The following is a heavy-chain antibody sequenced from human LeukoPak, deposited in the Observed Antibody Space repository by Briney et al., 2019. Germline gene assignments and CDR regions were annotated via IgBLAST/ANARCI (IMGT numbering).Heavy chain of an antibody. V-gene: IGHV1-69*01. CDR3: ARGGITGTPHGY. CDR2: IIPIFGTA. Sequence: SVKVSCKASGGTFSSYAISWVRQAPGQGLELMGGIIPIFGTANYAQKFQGRVTITADESTSTAYMELSSLRSEDTAVYYCARGGITGTPHGYWGQGTLVTVSS. CDR1: GGTFSSYA. D-gene: IGHD1-20*01. J-gene: IGHJ4*02.